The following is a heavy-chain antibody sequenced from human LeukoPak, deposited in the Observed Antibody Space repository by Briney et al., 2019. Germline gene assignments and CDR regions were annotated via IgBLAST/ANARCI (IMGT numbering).Heavy chain of an antibody. D-gene: IGHD6-19*01. CDR2: IFYSGST. CDR3: AREGYSSGWSYVDY. CDR1: GGSINGYY. Sequence: SETLSLTCTVSGGSINGYYWSWIRQPPGKGLEWIGYIFYSGSTNYSPSLKSRVTISVDTSKNQFSLKLSSVTAADTGIYYCAREGYSSGWSYVDYWGQGTLVTVSS. J-gene: IGHJ4*02. V-gene: IGHV4-59*01.